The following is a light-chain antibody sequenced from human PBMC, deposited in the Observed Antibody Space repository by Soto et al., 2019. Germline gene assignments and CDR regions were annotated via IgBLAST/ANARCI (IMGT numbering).Light chain of an antibody. J-gene: IGLJ7*01. CDR3: NSYAGSNNVV. CDR2: DVS. Sequence: QSALTQPPSASGSPGQSVTISCTGTSSDVGGYDYVSWYQQHPGKAPKLIIYDVSKRPSGVPDRFSGSKSGNTASLTVSGLQAEDEADYYCNSYAGSNNVVFGRGTQLTVL. CDR1: SSDVGGYDY. V-gene: IGLV2-8*01.